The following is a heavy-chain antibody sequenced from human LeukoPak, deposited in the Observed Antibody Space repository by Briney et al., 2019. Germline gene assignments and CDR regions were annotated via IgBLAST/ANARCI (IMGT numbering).Heavy chain of an antibody. Sequence: SETLSLTCAVYGVCFSGYYWSWIRQPPGKGLEWIGEINHSGSTNYNPSLKSRVTISVDTSKNQFSLKLSSVTAADTAVYYCARGAIRPGYWGQGTLVTVSS. V-gene: IGHV4-34*01. CDR2: INHSGST. CDR3: ARGAIRPGY. CDR1: GVCFSGYY. D-gene: IGHD5-24*01. J-gene: IGHJ4*02.